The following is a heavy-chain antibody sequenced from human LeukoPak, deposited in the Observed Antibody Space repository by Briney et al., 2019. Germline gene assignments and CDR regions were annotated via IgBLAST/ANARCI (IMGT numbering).Heavy chain of an antibody. J-gene: IGHJ5*02. V-gene: IGHV1-69*05. Sequence: ASVKVSCKASGGTFSSYAISWVRQAPGQGLEWMGGIIPIFGTANYAQKFQGRVTITTDESTSTAYMELSSLRSEDTAVYYCARDLGREYYDFWSGLIPRPSAQFKRDWFDPWGQGTLVTVSS. CDR1: GGTFSSYA. CDR2: IIPIFGTA. CDR3: ARDLGREYYDFWSGLIPRPSAQFKRDWFDP. D-gene: IGHD3-3*01.